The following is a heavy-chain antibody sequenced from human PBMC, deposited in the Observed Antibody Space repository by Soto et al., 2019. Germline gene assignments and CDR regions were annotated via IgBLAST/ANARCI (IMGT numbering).Heavy chain of an antibody. CDR3: ARQYGSGSFDY. D-gene: IGHD3-10*01. CDR2: IYPDDSDI. V-gene: IGHV5-51*01. Sequence: GESLKISCNGSGYSFAIYWICWVGQMPGKGLEWMGIIYPDDSDIRYSPSFQGQVTVSADKSISTAYLQWSSLKASDTAIYYCARQYGSGSFDYWGQGTLVTVSS. CDR1: GYSFAIYW. J-gene: IGHJ4*02.